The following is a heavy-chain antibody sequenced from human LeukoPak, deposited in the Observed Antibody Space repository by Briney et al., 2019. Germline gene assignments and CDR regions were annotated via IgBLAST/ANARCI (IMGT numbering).Heavy chain of an antibody. J-gene: IGHJ4*02. CDR1: GFSLSTSW. CDR2: INPDESHT. Sequence: GGSLRLSRAASGFSLSTSWMAWVRQAPGKGLQWVGNINPDESHTDYIDSVKGRFTMSRDNAENSLFLQVHSLRDEDTAVYYCARDRAYVAFDYWGRGTLVTVSS. V-gene: IGHV3-7*01. D-gene: IGHD3-16*01. CDR3: ARDRAYVAFDY.